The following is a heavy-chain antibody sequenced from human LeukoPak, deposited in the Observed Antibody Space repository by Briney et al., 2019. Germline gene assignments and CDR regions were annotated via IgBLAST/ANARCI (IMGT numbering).Heavy chain of an antibody. V-gene: IGHV1-2*02. Sequence: AASVKVSCKASGYTFTGYYMHWVRQAPGQGLEWMGWIAHNNGGTNYAQKFQGRVTMTRDTSISTAYMELSGLRSDDTAVYYCAREYSSSSGRLYDYWGQGTLVTVSS. CDR2: IAHNNGGT. J-gene: IGHJ4*02. CDR3: AREYSSSSGRLYDY. CDR1: GYTFTGYY. D-gene: IGHD6-6*01.